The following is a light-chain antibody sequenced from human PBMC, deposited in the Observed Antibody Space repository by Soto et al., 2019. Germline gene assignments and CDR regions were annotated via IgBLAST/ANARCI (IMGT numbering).Light chain of an antibody. CDR3: QQYNNWPRT. J-gene: IGKJ1*01. CDR2: GAS. CDR1: QSVTSK. Sequence: VLTQSPATLSVSPGERATLSFRASQSVTSKLVWYQQKPGQAPRLLIYGASTRATGIPARFSGSGSGTEFTLTISSLQSEDFAVYYCQQYNNWPRTFGQGTKVDI. V-gene: IGKV3-15*01.